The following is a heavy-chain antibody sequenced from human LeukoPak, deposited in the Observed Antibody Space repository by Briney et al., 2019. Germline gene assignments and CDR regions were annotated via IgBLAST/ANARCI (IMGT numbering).Heavy chain of an antibody. J-gene: IGHJ5*02. V-gene: IGHV4-34*01. Sequence: SETLSLTCAVYGGSFSGYYWSWIRQPPGKGLEWIGETNHSGGTNYNPSLKSRVTISVDTSKNQFSLKLSSVTAADTAVYYCATCDLERYNWFDPWGQGTLVTVSS. CDR3: ATCDLERYNWFDP. CDR2: TNHSGGT. CDR1: GGSFSGYY.